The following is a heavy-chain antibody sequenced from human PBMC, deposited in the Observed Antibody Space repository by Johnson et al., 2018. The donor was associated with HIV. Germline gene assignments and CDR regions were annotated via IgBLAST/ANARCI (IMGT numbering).Heavy chain of an antibody. CDR3: AKDQRPPSDYGDYGVIDAFDI. V-gene: IGHV3-30*18. Sequence: QVQRVESGGGVVQPGRSLRLSCAASGFSFSSYGMAWVRQAPGKGLEWVTVISFAGVKTYYADSVKGRFSISRDNFTNTLYLQRNSLRAEDTAVYYCAKDQRPPSDYGDYGVIDAFDIWGQGTMVTVSS. CDR1: GFSFSSYG. CDR2: ISFAGVKT. D-gene: IGHD4-17*01. J-gene: IGHJ3*02.